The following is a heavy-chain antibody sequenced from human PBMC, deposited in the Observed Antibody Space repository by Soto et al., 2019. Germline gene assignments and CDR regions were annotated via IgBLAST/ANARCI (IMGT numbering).Heavy chain of an antibody. CDR2: ISYDGSNK. J-gene: IGHJ4*02. CDR3: AKDLRGYSRSWPVNFDY. D-gene: IGHD6-13*01. V-gene: IGHV3-30*18. CDR1: GFTFSSYG. Sequence: PGGSLRLSCAASGFTFSSYGMHWVRQAPGKGLEWVAVISYDGSNKYYADSVKGRFTISRDNSKNTLYLQMNSLRAEDTAVYYCAKDLRGYSRSWPVNFDYWGQGTLVTGSS.